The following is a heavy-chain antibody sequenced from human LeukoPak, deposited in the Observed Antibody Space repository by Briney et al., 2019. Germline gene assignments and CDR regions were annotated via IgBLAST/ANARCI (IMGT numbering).Heavy chain of an antibody. V-gene: IGHV3-7*01. CDR2: IKQDGSEK. Sequence: GGSLRLSCAASGFTFSNKSMNWVRQAPGKGLEWVANIKQDGSEKYYVDSVKGRFTISRDNAKNSLYLQMNSLRAEDTAVYYCASGSGSYLLPFDYWGQGTLVTVSS. CDR1: GFTFSNKS. D-gene: IGHD3-10*01. CDR3: ASGSGSYLLPFDY. J-gene: IGHJ4*02.